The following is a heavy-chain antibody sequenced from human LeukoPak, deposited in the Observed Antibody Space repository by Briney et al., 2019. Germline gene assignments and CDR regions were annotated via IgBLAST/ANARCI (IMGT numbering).Heavy chain of an antibody. CDR2: FDPEDGET. V-gene: IGHV1-24*01. CDR1: GYTLTELS. CDR3: ATDYSLSSLQHNRDRGIPPRY. J-gene: IGHJ4*02. Sequence: ASVKVSCKVSGYTLTELSMHWVRQAPGKGLEWMGGFDPEDGETIYAQKFQGRVTMTEDTSTDTAYMELSSLRSEDTAVYYSATDYSLSSLQHNRDRGIPPRYWGQGTLVTVSS. D-gene: IGHD5-24*01.